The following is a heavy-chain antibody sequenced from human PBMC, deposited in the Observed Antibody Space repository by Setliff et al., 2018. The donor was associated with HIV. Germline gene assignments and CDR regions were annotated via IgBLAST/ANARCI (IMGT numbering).Heavy chain of an antibody. Sequence: SETLSLTCTVSGGSISRSRNYWGWIRQPPGKGLEWIGSIFYSGSTYYNPSLKSRPTISVDTSKNQFSLKLNSVTAADTAVYYCARLAIPAATTDYWGQGTLVTVPS. J-gene: IGHJ4*02. CDR2: IFYSGST. V-gene: IGHV4-39*01. CDR1: GGSISRSRNY. CDR3: ARLAIPAATTDY. D-gene: IGHD2-2*01.